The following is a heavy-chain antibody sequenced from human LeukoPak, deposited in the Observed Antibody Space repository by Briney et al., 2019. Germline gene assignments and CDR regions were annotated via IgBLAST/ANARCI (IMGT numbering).Heavy chain of an antibody. CDR1: GYTFANYW. V-gene: IGHV5-51*01. CDR3: AKLGYCSGHTCYSFFDS. D-gene: IGHD2-15*01. CDR2: IHPGESET. Sequence: GESLKTSCQASGYTFANYWIAWVRQMPGKGLECMGIIHPGESETKYSPSFQGQVTISADKSISTAYLQWRSLEASDTAMYYCAKLGYCSGHTCYSFFDSWGQGTLVTVSS. J-gene: IGHJ4*02.